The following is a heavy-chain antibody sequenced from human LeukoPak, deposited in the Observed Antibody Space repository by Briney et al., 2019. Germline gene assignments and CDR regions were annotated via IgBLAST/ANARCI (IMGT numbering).Heavy chain of an antibody. V-gene: IGHV4-59*01. Sequence: SETLSLTCAVYGGSFSSYYWSWIRQPPGKGLEWIGYIYYSGSTNYNPSLKSRVTISVDTSKNQFSLTLSSVTAADTAVCYCASSTYYDFWSGYNTFDYWGQGTLVTVSS. D-gene: IGHD3-3*01. CDR3: ASSTYYDFWSGYNTFDY. CDR1: GGSFSSYY. J-gene: IGHJ4*02. CDR2: IYYSGST.